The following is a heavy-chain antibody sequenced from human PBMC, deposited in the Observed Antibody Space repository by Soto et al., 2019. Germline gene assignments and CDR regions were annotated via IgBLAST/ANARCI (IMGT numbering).Heavy chain of an antibody. Sequence: SETLSLTCTVSGGSISSYYWSWIRQPPGKGLEWIGYIYYSGSTNYNPSLKSRVTISVDTSKNQFSLKLSSVTAADTAVYYCARLNTPYYYYMDVWGKGTTVTVSS. CDR2: IYYSGST. D-gene: IGHD2-2*02. CDR3: ARLNTPYYYYMDV. J-gene: IGHJ6*03. CDR1: GGSISSYY. V-gene: IGHV4-59*01.